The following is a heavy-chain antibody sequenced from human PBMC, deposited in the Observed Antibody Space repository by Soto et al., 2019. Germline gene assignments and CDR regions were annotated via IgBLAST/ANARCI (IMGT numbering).Heavy chain of an antibody. D-gene: IGHD2-2*02. CDR1: GFTFSSYA. CDR3: ASPFGYCSSTSCYTGYYYCGMDV. CDR2: ISYDGSNK. Sequence: GGSLRLSCAASGFTFSSYAMHWVRQAPGKGLEWVAVISYDGSNKYYADSVKGRFTISRDNSKNTLYLQMNSLRAEDTAVYYCASPFGYCSSTSCYTGYYYCGMDVWSQGTTVTVSS. V-gene: IGHV3-30-3*01. J-gene: IGHJ6*02.